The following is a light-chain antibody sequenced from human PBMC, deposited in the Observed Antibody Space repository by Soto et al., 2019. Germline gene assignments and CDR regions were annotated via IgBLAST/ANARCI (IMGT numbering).Light chain of an antibody. CDR3: QQSYSTPYT. Sequence: DIQMTQSPSSLSASVGDRVTITCRASQSISSYLNWYQQKPGKAPKLLIYAASSLQSGVPSRLSGSGSGTEFTLTISSLQPEDFATYYCQQSYSTPYTFGQGTKLEIK. V-gene: IGKV1-39*01. CDR2: AAS. J-gene: IGKJ2*01. CDR1: QSISSY.